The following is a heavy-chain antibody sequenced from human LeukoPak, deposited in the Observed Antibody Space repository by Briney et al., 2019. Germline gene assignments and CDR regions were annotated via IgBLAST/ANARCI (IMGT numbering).Heavy chain of an antibody. D-gene: IGHD1-26*01. J-gene: IGHJ4*02. Sequence: PGRSLRLSCAASGFTFNTYALHWVRQAPGKGLEWVAVISYDGNNRYYADSVKGRFTISRDNSKNTLFLQMNSLTADDAAVYYCARDPGGSYLDYFDYWGQGTLVTVSS. V-gene: IGHV3-30-3*01. CDR3: ARDPGGSYLDYFDY. CDR2: ISYDGNNR. CDR1: GFTFNTYA.